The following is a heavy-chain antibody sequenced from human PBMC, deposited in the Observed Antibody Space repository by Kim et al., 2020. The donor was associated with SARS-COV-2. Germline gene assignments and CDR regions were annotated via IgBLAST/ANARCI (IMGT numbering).Heavy chain of an antibody. CDR3: ARAHSSGWSDPSYYFDY. J-gene: IGHJ4*02. V-gene: IGHV4-39*01. CDR1: GGSISSSSYY. Sequence: SETLSLTCTVSGGSISSSSYYWGWIRQPPGKGLEWIGSIYYSGSTYYNPSLKSRVTISVDTSKNQFSLKLSSVTAADTAVFYCARAHSSGWSDPSYYFDYWGLGTLVPVSS. D-gene: IGHD6-19*01. CDR2: IYYSGST.